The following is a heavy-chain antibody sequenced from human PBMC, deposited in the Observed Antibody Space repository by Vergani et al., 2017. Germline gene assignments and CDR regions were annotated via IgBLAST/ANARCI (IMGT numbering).Heavy chain of an antibody. CDR2: IGGSTNNI. CDR3: ARDVGDGH. CDR1: GFIFSDHY. V-gene: IGHV3-21*04. D-gene: IGHD2-15*01. J-gene: IGHJ4*02. Sequence: EVQVVESGGGLVQPGGSLRLSCAASGFIFSDHYMDWARQAPGKGLEWVSAIGGSTNNIFYADSVKGRFTISRDNAKNSLYLQMNGLRVEDTGMYYCARDVGDGHWGQGTLVTVSS.